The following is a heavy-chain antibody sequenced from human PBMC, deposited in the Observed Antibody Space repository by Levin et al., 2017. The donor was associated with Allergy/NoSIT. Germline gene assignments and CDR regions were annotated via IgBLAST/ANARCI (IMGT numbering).Heavy chain of an antibody. CDR2: IRSKDKSYAT. Sequence: GGSLRLSCAASGFTFSGSAMHWVRQASGKGLEWVGRIRSKDKSYATAYAASVKGRFTISRDDSKNTAYLQMNSLKTEDTAVYYCTRLSIATAGDYWGQGTLVTVSS. CDR1: GFTFSGSA. D-gene: IGHD6-13*01. V-gene: IGHV3-73*01. J-gene: IGHJ4*02. CDR3: TRLSIATAGDY.